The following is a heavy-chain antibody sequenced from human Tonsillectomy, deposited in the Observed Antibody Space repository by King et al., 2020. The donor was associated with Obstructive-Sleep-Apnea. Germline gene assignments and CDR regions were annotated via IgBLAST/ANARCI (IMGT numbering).Heavy chain of an antibody. Sequence: VQLVESGGGLVQPGRSLRLSCAASGFTFDDYAMHWVRQAPGKGLEWVSGISWNSGSIGYADSVKGRFTISRDNAKNSLYLQMNSLRAEDTALYYCAKGYSSSWYENYFDYWGQGTLVTVSS. CDR2: ISWNSGSI. D-gene: IGHD6-13*01. J-gene: IGHJ4*02. CDR3: AKGYSSSWYENYFDY. CDR1: GFTFDDYA. V-gene: IGHV3-9*01.